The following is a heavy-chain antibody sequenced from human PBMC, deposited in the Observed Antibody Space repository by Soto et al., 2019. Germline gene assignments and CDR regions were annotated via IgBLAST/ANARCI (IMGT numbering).Heavy chain of an antibody. CDR3: ARHWGFWADL. V-gene: IGHV4-59*08. CDR2: IYYSGST. CDR1: GGSIRSYY. D-gene: IGHD3-16*01. J-gene: IGHJ4*02. Sequence: QVQLQESGPGLVKPSETLSLTCTVSGGSIRSYYWSWIRQPPGKGLEWIGYIYYSGSTNYNPSLKSRVTISVDTSKNQFSLKLSSVTAADPAVYYCARHWGFWADLWGQGTLVTVSS.